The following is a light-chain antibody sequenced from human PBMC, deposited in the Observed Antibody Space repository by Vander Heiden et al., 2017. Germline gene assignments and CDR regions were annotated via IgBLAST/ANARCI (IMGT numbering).Light chain of an antibody. CDR1: QDLRKY. CDR2: DSS. J-gene: IGKJ3*01. V-gene: IGKV1-33*01. CDR3: HQSDNFPPT. Sequence: QVTQSPSPLAASGRDKVTITCQGRQDLRKYLNWDQQKPGESPKPLDQDSSKLETGVPSRFSGSGSVTDFTFTISSLRPEDVATYYCHQSDNFPPTFGPGTTVVISN.